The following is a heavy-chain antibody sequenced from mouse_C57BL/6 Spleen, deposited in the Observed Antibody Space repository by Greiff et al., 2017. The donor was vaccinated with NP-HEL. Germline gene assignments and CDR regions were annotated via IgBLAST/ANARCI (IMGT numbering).Heavy chain of an antibody. CDR3: AREPITTVVAMDY. CDR1: GYSFTDYN. Sequence: EVQLQQSGPELVKPGASVKISCKASGYSFTDYNMNWVKQSKGKSLEWIGVINPNYGTTSYNQKFKGKATLTVDQSSSPAYLQLNSRTSEDSAVYYCAREPITTVVAMDYWGQGTSVTVAS. D-gene: IGHD1-1*01. V-gene: IGHV1-39*01. J-gene: IGHJ4*01. CDR2: INPNYGTT.